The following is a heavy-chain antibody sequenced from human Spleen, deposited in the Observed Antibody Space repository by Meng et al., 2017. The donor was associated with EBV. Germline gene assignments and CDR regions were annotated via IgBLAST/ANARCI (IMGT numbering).Heavy chain of an antibody. CDR3: SRDLAGPYDD. J-gene: IGHJ4*02. CDR2: INEDGRTT. CDR1: GFTFSTYW. D-gene: IGHD3-3*02. V-gene: IGHV3-74*01. Sequence: VPVVGAGGCLISAGGSLRLSWAASGFTFSTYWMHWVRQAPGKGLVWISRINEDGRTTTYADSVKGRFTISRDNTKNTLYLQMNSLRVEDTALYFCSRDLAGPYDDWGQGTLVTVSS.